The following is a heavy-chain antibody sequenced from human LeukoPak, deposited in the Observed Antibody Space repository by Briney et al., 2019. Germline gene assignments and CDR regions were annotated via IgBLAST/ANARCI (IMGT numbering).Heavy chain of an antibody. CDR3: ATGYFSAWSDWFDP. CDR2: LHYSGST. J-gene: IGHJ5*02. D-gene: IGHD2-15*01. Sequence: SETLSLTCTVSGGSISRSSYYWGWIRQPPGKGLEWIGSLHYSGSTHYNPSLKSRVTISVDTSKNQFSLTLTSVTAADTAVYFCATGYFSAWSDWFDPWGQGTLVTVSS. CDR1: GGSISRSSYY. V-gene: IGHV4-39*07.